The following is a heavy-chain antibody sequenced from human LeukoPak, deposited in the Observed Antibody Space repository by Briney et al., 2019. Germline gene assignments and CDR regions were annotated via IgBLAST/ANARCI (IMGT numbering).Heavy chain of an antibody. CDR1: GDPISSSEW. D-gene: IGHD5-18*01. CDR2: ICHGGGT. CDR3: ARGGVVQLWFPFDY. Sequence: KPSETLSLTCAVSGDPISSSEWWSWIRQPPGKGLEWIGEICHGGGTNYNPSLKSRVTISVDKPKNQFSLKLSSVTAADTAVYYCARGGVVQLWFPFDYWGQGTLVTVSS. V-gene: IGHV4-4*02. J-gene: IGHJ4*02.